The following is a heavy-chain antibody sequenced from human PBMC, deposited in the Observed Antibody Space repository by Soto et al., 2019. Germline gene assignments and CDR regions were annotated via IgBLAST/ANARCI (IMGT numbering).Heavy chain of an antibody. CDR1: GYTFTSYP. V-gene: IGHV1-3*01. CDR3: ARSIVVVTALDY. D-gene: IGHD2-21*02. Sequence: ASVKVSCKASGYTFTSYPMHWVRQAPGQRLEWMGWINAGNGNTKYSQKFQGRVTITRDTSASTAYMELSSLRSEDTAVYYCARSIVVVTALDYWGQGTLVTVSS. J-gene: IGHJ4*02. CDR2: INAGNGNT.